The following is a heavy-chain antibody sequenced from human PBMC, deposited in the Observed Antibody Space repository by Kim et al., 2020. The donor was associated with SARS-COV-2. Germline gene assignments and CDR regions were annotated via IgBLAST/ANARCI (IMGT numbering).Heavy chain of an antibody. CDR1: GGSFSGYY. J-gene: IGHJ5*02. Sequence: SETLSLTCAVYGGSFSGYYWSWIRQPPGKGLEWIGEINHSGSTNYNPSLKGRVTISVDTSKNQFSLKLSSVTAADTAVYYCARGYRSSWYARGFDPWGQGTLVTVSS. CDR3: ARGYRSSWYARGFDP. D-gene: IGHD6-13*01. V-gene: IGHV4-34*01. CDR2: INHSGST.